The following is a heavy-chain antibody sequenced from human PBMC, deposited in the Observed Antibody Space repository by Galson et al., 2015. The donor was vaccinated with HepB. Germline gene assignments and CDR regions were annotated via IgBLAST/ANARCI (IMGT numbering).Heavy chain of an antibody. CDR2: TYYRSKWYN. CDR1: GDSVSSNSAA. V-gene: IGHV6-1*01. CDR3: ARGSSSWYAFLWYFDL. D-gene: IGHD6-13*01. Sequence: CAISGDSVSSNSAAWNWIRQSPSRGLEWLGRTYYRSKWYNDYAVSVKSRITINPDTSKNQFSLQLNSVTPKDTAVYYCARGSSSWYAFLWYFDLWGRGTLVTVSS. J-gene: IGHJ2*01.